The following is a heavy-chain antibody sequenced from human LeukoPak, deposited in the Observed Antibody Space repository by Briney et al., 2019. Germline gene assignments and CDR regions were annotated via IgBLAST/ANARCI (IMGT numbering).Heavy chain of an antibody. CDR3: ARTRGYSGYDYEY. Sequence: PSETLSLTCTVSGGSISSYYWTWIRQPPGKGLGWIGYIHYTGSTNYNPSLESRVTISVDTSKNQFSLKLSSVTAADTAVYYCARTRGYSGYDYEYWGQGTLVTVSS. CDR2: IHYTGST. V-gene: IGHV4-59*01. D-gene: IGHD5-12*01. CDR1: GGSISSYY. J-gene: IGHJ4*02.